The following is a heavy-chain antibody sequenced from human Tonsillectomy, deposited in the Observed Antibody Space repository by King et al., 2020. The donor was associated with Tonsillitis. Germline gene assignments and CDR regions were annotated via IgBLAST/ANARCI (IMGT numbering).Heavy chain of an antibody. D-gene: IGHD3-16*01. V-gene: IGHV3-15*01. CDR3: THDYYDYITNSFDI. CDR2: IKTKIDGGTT. Sequence: QLVQSGGGLVKPGGSLRLSCAASGFTFSDAWMTWVRQAPGKGLEWVGRIKTKIDGGTTDYAAPVKGRFTISRDDSKNTLFLQMNSLKTEDTALYFCTHDYYDYITNSFDIWGQGTMVTVSS. J-gene: IGHJ3*02. CDR1: GFTFSDAW.